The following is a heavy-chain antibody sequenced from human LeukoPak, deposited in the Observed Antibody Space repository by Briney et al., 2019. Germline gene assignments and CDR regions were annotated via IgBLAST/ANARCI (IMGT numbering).Heavy chain of an antibody. V-gene: IGHV3-74*01. D-gene: IGHD3/OR15-3a*01. J-gene: IGHJ6*03. CDR3: VRDVRGIGQDYYYMDV. CDR1: GMIFNNHW. Sequence: GGSLRLSCAASGMIFNNHWMHWIRQAPGKGLVWVARIDKDGRSTNYADSVKGRLTISRDNAKNTLSLQMNSLRAEDTALYYCVRDVRGIGQDYYYMDVWGKGTTVTVSS. CDR2: IDKDGRST.